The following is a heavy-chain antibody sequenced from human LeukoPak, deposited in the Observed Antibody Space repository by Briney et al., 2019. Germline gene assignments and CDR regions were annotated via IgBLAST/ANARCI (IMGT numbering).Heavy chain of an antibody. CDR2: MNPNTGNT. V-gene: IGHV1-8*01. CDR1: GYTFTTYN. J-gene: IGHJ6*03. Sequence: GASVKVSCKASGYTFTTYNINWVRQATGQGLEWMGWMNPNTGNTGYAQKFQGRVTMTRDTSISAAYMDLSSLRSEGTAVYYCARGFWGVDYHYLDVWGKGTTAIVSS. D-gene: IGHD3-16*01. CDR3: ARGFWGVDYHYLDV.